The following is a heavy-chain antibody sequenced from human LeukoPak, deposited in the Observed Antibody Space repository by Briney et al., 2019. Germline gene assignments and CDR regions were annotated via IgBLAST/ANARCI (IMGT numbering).Heavy chain of an antibody. V-gene: IGHV3-74*01. CDR1: GFTFSSYW. Sequence: GGSLRLSCAASGFTFSSYWMHWVRQAPGKGLVWVSRINSDGSSISYADSVKGRFTISRDNAKNTLYLQMNILRAEDTAVYYCARDSGYGDLDYWGQGTLVTVSS. CDR2: INSDGSSI. J-gene: IGHJ4*02. CDR3: ARDSGYGDLDY. D-gene: IGHD4-17*01.